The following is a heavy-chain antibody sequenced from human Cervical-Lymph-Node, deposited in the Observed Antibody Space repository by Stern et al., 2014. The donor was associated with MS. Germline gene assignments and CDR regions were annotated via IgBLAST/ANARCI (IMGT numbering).Heavy chain of an antibody. Sequence: VQLLESGPGLVKPSGTLSLTCAVSGDSISSRNWWRWVRQPPGKGLEWVGGTYHSGSTNYNPSLKSRLTISADKSRNHFSLKLTSMTAADTAVYYCTRVPGYGDYISRAGHDSWGQGTLVTVSS. CDR3: TRVPGYGDYISRAGHDS. V-gene: IGHV4-4*02. J-gene: IGHJ4*02. CDR1: GDSISSRNW. D-gene: IGHD4-17*01. CDR2: TYHSGST.